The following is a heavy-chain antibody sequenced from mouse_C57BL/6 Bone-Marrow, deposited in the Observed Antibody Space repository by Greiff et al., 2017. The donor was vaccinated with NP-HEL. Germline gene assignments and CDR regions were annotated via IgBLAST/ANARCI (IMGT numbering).Heavy chain of an antibody. Sequence: EVKVVESGGDLVKPGGSLKLSCAASGFTFSSYGMSWVRQTPDKRLEWVATISSGGSYTSYPDSVKGRFTISRDNAKNTLYLQMSSLKSEDTAMYYCARDGYYLDYWGQGTTLTVSS. CDR2: ISSGGSYT. CDR3: ARDGYYLDY. D-gene: IGHD2-3*01. J-gene: IGHJ2*01. V-gene: IGHV5-6*01. CDR1: GFTFSSYG.